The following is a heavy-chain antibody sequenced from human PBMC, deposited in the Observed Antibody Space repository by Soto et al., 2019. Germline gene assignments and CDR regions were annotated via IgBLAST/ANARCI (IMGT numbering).Heavy chain of an antibody. CDR1: GFTFSDYY. D-gene: IGHD1-26*01. V-gene: IGHV3-7*01. CDR3: ARDQVGALDV. CDR2: IKEDGSVK. J-gene: IGHJ6*04. Sequence: GGSLRLSCAASGFTFSDYYMAWVRQAPGQGLEWVANIKEDGSVKQYADSVKGRFTISRDNGKNSQYLQMNSLRAEDTAVYYCARDQVGALDVWGKGTTVTAPQ.